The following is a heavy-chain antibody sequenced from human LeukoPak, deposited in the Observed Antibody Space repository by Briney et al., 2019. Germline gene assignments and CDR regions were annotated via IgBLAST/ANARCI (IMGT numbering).Heavy chain of an antibody. Sequence: GGSLRLSCAASGFTLSTYGMHWVRQAPGKGLEWVAFIWHDGTNKYYADSVKGRFTISRDDSKNTLNLQMNSLRAEDTAVYYCAPAGEGGQGTLVTVSS. CDR2: IWHDGTNK. V-gene: IGHV3-30*02. D-gene: IGHD3-16*01. CDR1: GFTLSTYG. CDR3: APAGE. J-gene: IGHJ4*02.